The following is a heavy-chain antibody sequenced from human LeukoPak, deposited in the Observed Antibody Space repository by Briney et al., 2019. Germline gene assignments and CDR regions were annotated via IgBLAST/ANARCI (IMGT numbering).Heavy chain of an antibody. CDR2: IKQDGSEK. Sequence: PGGSLRLSCAASGFTFSSYWMSWVRQAPGKGLEWVANIKQDGSEKYYVDSVKGRFTISRDNAKNSLYLQMNSPRAEDTAVYYCARVSIVVVPAAWDHWGQGTLVTVSS. J-gene: IGHJ4*02. V-gene: IGHV3-7*01. D-gene: IGHD2-2*01. CDR3: ARVSIVVVPAAWDH. CDR1: GFTFSSYW.